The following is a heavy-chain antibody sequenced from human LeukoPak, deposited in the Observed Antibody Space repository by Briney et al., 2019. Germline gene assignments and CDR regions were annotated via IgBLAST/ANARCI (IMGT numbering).Heavy chain of an antibody. CDR3: AGLVGRYSSGLYYYYFDY. V-gene: IGHV4-4*02. J-gene: IGHJ4*02. CDR1: GDSINSLDL. CDR2: MYLSGTT. D-gene: IGHD3-22*01. Sequence: PSGTLSLTCTVSGDSINSLDLWSWVRQPPGQGLEWTGEMYLSGTTHSNPSVKSRVTISIDKSKNQFFLNLSSVTAADTAVYYCAGLVGRYSSGLYYYYFDYWGQGTLVTVSS.